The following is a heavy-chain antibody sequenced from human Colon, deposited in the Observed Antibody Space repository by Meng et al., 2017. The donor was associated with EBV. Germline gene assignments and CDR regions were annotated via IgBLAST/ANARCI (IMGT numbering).Heavy chain of an antibody. J-gene: IGHJ4*02. CDR3: ARVGQWLPIDY. CDR1: GGSISSSNW. V-gene: IGHV4-4*02. D-gene: IGHD6-19*01. CDR2: IYHSGST. Sequence: QKSGLVLGNPSGTLYTPCALSGGSISSSNWWSWARQRPGKGLEWIGEIYHSGSTNYNPSLKSRVTISVDKSKNQFSLNLSSVTAADTAVYYCARVGQWLPIDYWGQGTLVTVPS.